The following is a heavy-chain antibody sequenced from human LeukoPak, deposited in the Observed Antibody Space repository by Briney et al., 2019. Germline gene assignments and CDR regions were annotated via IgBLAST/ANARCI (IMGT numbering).Heavy chain of an antibody. CDR1: GGSISSYY. CDR2: IYYSGST. V-gene: IGHV4-59*01. J-gene: IGHJ4*02. Sequence: SETLSLTCTVSGGSISSYYWSLIRQPPGKGLEWIGYIYYSGSTNYNPSLKSRVTISVDTSKNQFSLKLSSVTAADTAVYYYGRGGRRDFGYDYVWGSYRHIYFDYWGQGALVTVSS. CDR3: GRGGRRDFGYDYVWGSYRHIYFDY. D-gene: IGHD3-16*02.